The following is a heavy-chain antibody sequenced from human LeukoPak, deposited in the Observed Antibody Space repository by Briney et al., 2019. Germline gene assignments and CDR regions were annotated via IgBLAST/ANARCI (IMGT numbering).Heavy chain of an antibody. V-gene: IGHV3-30*02. D-gene: IGHD5-18*01. Sequence: GGSLRLSCAASGFTFSSYGMHWVRQAPGKGLEWVAFIRYDGSNKYYADSVKGRFTISRDNSKNTLYLQMNSLRAEDTAVYYCAKEWRGIQLWLGIDAFDIWGQGTWSPSLQ. CDR2: IRYDGSNK. J-gene: IGHJ3*02. CDR3: AKEWRGIQLWLGIDAFDI. CDR1: GFTFSSYG.